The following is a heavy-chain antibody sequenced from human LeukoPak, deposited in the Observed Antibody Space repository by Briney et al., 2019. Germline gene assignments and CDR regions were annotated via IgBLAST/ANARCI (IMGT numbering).Heavy chain of an antibody. J-gene: IGHJ3*02. D-gene: IGHD3-22*01. CDR2: ISSSSSTI. CDR3: AAEVDSSGHAGAFDI. Sequence: GGSLRLSCAASGFTFSSYSMNWVRQAPGKGLEWVSYISSSSSTIYYADSVKGRFTISRDNAKNLLYLQMNSLRTADSALYFCAAEVDSSGHAGAFDIWGQGTMVTVSS. V-gene: IGHV3-48*01. CDR1: GFTFSSYS.